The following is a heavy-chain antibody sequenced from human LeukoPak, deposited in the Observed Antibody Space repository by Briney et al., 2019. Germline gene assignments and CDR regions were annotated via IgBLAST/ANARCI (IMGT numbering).Heavy chain of an antibody. CDR3: ARVRTVITPVPDY. D-gene: IGHD4-23*01. CDR2: INSYSGNT. CDR1: GYNFAEYG. Sequence: GASVKVSCKASGYNFAEYGVTWVRQAPGQGLEWLGWINSYSGNTNYAQKVQGRVTLTSDTSRRTAYMELRSLRYEDTAVCYCARVRTVITPVPDYWGQGTLVTVAS. J-gene: IGHJ4*02. V-gene: IGHV1-18*01.